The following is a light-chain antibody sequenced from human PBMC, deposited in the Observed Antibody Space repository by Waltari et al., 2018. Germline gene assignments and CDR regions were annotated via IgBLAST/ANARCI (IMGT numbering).Light chain of an antibody. CDR2: DVT. Sequence: QSALTQPRSVSGSPGQSVTISCTGTRSDVGAYDYVSWYQQRPGKAPKLIIYDVTERPVRVPARFSGSKADHKASLTISCLQADDEADYYCCSYAGRYTNYVFGSGTKVTVL. CDR3: CSYAGRYTNYV. CDR1: RSDVGAYDY. J-gene: IGLJ1*01. V-gene: IGLV2-11*01.